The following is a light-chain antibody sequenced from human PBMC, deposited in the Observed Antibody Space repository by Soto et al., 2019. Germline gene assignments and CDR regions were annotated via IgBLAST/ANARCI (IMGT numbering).Light chain of an antibody. Sequence: EIVLTQSTATLSLSPGERATLSCRASQSLSSSLAWYQQKPGQAPRLLIYDASNRATGIPDRFSGSGSGPDFTLTISSLEPEDFAVYYCQHRDNWPTFGGGTKVEIK. V-gene: IGKV3-11*01. J-gene: IGKJ4*01. CDR1: QSLSSS. CDR2: DAS. CDR3: QHRDNWPT.